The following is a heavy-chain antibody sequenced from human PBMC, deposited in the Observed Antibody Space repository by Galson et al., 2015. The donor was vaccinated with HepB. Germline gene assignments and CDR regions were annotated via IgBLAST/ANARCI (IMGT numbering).Heavy chain of an antibody. V-gene: IGHV1-3*01. CDR1: GYTFTSYA. CDR3: ARGISLESYYRDYYYYGMDV. CDR2: INAGNGNT. J-gene: IGHJ6*02. D-gene: IGHD1-26*01. Sequence: SVKVSCKASGYTFTSYAMHWVRQAPGQRLEWMGWINAGNGNTKYSQKFQGRVTITRDTSASTAYMELSSLRSEDTAVYYCARGISLESYYRDYYYYGMDVWGQGTTVTVSS.